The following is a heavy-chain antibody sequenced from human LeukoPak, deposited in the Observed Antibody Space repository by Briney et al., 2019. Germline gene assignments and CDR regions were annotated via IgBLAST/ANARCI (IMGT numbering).Heavy chain of an antibody. CDR3: ARFSQLLLYYYGMDV. CDR2: IYHSGST. Sequence: SETLSLTCAVSGGSISSSNWWSWVRQPPGKGLEWIGKIYHSGSTNYNPSLKSRVTISVDKSKNQFSLKLSSVTAADTAVYYCARFSQLLLYYYGMDVWGQGTTVTVSS. J-gene: IGHJ6*02. D-gene: IGHD2-2*01. CDR1: GGSISSSNW. V-gene: IGHV4-4*02.